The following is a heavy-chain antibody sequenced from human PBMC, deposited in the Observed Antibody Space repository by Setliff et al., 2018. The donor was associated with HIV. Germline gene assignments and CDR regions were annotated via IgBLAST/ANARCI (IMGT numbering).Heavy chain of an antibody. J-gene: IGHJ4*02. CDR3: ASVLRYYGSGSYPFGY. CDR1: GFTFSRHW. Sequence: PGGSLRLSCAASGFTFSRHWMSWVRQAPGKGLEWVANINQDGSQIYYVGSVKGRFAISRDNSKNSLYLQMNSLRAEDTAVYYCASVLRYYGSGSYPFGYWGQGTLVTVSS. D-gene: IGHD3-10*01. CDR2: INQDGSQI. V-gene: IGHV3-7*01.